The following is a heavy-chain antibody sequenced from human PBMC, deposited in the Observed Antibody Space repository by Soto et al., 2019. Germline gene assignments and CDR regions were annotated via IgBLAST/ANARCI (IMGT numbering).Heavy chain of an antibody. CDR1: GFTFSSYS. D-gene: IGHD2-15*01. CDR2: IRSSSSTI. CDR3: ARGADIVVVVAATTYLNY. V-gene: IGHV3-48*02. Sequence: GGSLRLSCAASGFTFSSYSMNWVRQAPGKGLEWVSYIRSSSSTIYYADSVKGRFTISRDNAKNSLYLQMNSLRDEDTAVYYCARGADIVVVVAATTYLNYWGQGTLVTVSS. J-gene: IGHJ4*02.